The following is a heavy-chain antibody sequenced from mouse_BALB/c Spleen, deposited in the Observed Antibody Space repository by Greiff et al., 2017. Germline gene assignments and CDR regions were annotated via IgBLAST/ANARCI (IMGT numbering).Heavy chain of an antibody. V-gene: IGHV14-3*02. Sequence: EVKLQESGAELVKPGASVKLSCTASGFNIKDTYMHWVKQRPEQGLEWIGRIDPANGNTKYDPKFQGKATITADTSSNTAYLQLSSLTSEDTAVYYCARTYYGNYVDYYFDYWGQGTTLTVSS. CDR3: ARTYYGNYVDYYFDY. J-gene: IGHJ2*01. CDR2: IDPANGNT. CDR1: GFNIKDTY. D-gene: IGHD2-10*01.